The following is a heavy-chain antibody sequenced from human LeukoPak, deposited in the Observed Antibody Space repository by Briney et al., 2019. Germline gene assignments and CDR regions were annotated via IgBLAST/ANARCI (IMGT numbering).Heavy chain of an antibody. J-gene: IGHJ5*02. CDR1: GGTFSSYA. CDR2: IIPILGIA. Sequence: SVKVSCKASGGTFSSYAISWVRQAPGQGLEWMGRIIPILGIANCAQKFQGRVTITADKSTSTAYMELSSLRSEDTAVYYCARDSGTIFGVVIIPNWFDPWGQGTLVTVSS. D-gene: IGHD3-3*01. V-gene: IGHV1-69*04. CDR3: ARDSGTIFGVVIIPNWFDP.